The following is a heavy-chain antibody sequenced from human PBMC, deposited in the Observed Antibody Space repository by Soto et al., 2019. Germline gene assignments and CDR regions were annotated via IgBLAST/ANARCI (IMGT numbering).Heavy chain of an antibody. CDR3: ARVNGAGGFGELTPYYYYYMDV. CDR2: IYYSGST. CDR1: VVSISSGHDY. Sequence: PSETLSLTCTVSVVSISSGHDYWGWIRQPPGKGLEWIGSIYYSGSTYYNPSLKSRVTISADTSKNQFSLKLSSVTAADTAVYYCARVNGAGGFGELTPYYYYYMDVWGKGTTVTVSS. D-gene: IGHD3-10*01. V-gene: IGHV4-39*07. J-gene: IGHJ6*03.